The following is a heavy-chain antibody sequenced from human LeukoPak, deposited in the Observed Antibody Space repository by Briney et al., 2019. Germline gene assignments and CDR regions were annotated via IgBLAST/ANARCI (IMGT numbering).Heavy chain of an antibody. D-gene: IGHD6-19*01. Sequence: SVKVSCKASGGTFSSYAISWVRQAPGQGLEWMGGIIPIFGTANYAQKFQGRVTITADESTSTAYMELSSLRSEDTAVYYCANPTRRYSSGFQYYFDYWGQGTLVTVSS. V-gene: IGHV1-69*13. CDR2: IIPIFGTA. J-gene: IGHJ4*02. CDR3: ANPTRRYSSGFQYYFDY. CDR1: GGTFSSYA.